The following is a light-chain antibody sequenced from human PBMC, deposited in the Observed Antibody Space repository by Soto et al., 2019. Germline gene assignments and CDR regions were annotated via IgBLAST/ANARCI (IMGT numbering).Light chain of an antibody. CDR2: GGF. Sequence: EMGLTQSPCTLSLSPGETATLCCRASQSVSSSYLARYQQKPGQAPRLLIYGGFSRATGIPTRFSGSRSGTHFTLTISRLEPEDFAVYYCQQYCTSPYTFGQGTKLEI. CDR1: QSVSSSY. CDR3: QQYCTSPYT. V-gene: IGKV3-20*01. J-gene: IGKJ2*01.